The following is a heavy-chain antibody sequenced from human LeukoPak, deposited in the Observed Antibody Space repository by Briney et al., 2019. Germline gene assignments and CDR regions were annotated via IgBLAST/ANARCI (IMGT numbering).Heavy chain of an antibody. CDR1: GFTFNRYA. Sequence: GGSLRLPCAASGFTFNRYAMSWVPQAPGKGLEGVSAISGSGGSTYHADSVKGRFTISRDNSKNKLYLQMNSLRAEDTAVYYCAKGRIAVAATPQDYWGQGTLVTVSS. J-gene: IGHJ4*02. CDR3: AKGRIAVAATPQDY. V-gene: IGHV3-23*01. D-gene: IGHD6-19*01. CDR2: ISGSGGST.